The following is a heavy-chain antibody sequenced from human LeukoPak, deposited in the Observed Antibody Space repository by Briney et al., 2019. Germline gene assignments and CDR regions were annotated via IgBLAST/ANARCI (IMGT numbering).Heavy chain of an antibody. V-gene: IGHV3-23*01. CDR1: GFTFSSYA. Sequence: PGGSLRLSCAASGFTFSSYAMTWVRQAPGKGLEWVSVISGSGGSIYYADFVKGRFTISRDNSKNTLYLQMNSLAVEDTAVYYCAKAYGSGSNGVYHFDYWGQGTLVTVAP. D-gene: IGHD3-10*01. CDR3: AKAYGSGSNGVYHFDY. CDR2: ISGSGGSI. J-gene: IGHJ4*02.